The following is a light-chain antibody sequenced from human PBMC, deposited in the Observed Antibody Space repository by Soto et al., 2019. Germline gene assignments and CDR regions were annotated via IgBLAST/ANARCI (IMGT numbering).Light chain of an antibody. Sequence: EIVMTQSPATLSVSPGERATLSCRASQRIDTSLAWYQQRPGQAPRLLLYNAATRATGIPARFSGSGSGTEFTLTINSLQSEDFALYYCQQRSNWPLTFGGGTKVDIK. CDR2: NAA. CDR3: QQRSNWPLT. J-gene: IGKJ4*01. CDR1: QRIDTS. V-gene: IGKV3-15*01.